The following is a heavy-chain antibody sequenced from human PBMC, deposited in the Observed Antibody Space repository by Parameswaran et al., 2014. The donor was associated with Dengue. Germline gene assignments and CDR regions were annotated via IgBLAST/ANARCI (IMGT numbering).Heavy chain of an antibody. J-gene: IGHJ5*02. CDR2: INPNSGGT. Sequence: WVRQAPGQGLEWMGRINPNSGGTNYAQKFQGRVTMARDTSIRTAYMELSRLRSDDTAVYFCGREGVWGNYGAYSWIDPWGQGTLVTVSS. D-gene: IGHD3-16*01. V-gene: IGHV1-2*06. CDR3: GREGVWGNYGAYSWIDP.